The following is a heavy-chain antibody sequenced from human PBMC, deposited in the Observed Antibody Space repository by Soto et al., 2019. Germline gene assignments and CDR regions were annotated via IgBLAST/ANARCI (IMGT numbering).Heavy chain of an antibody. CDR2: IYYSGST. J-gene: IGHJ6*02. CDR3: AREPKRTSRMDV. CDR1: GGSISSGGYY. V-gene: IGHV4-31*03. Sequence: LSLTCTVSGGSISSGGYYWSWIRQHPGKGLEWIGYIYYSGSTYYNPSLKSRVTISVDTSKNQLSLKLSSVTAADTAVYYCAREPKRTSRMDVWGQGTTVTVSS.